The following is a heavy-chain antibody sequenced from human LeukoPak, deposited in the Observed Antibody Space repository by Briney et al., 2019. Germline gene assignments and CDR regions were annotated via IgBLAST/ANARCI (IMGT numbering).Heavy chain of an antibody. CDR2: ISYDGIHK. D-gene: IGHD3-22*01. CDR3: ARDHRLSDYDNTGYYYYYGMDV. J-gene: IGHJ6*02. V-gene: IGHV3-30-3*01. Sequence: GGSLRLSCAASGFTFTNYAIHWVRQAPGKGLDWVAVISYDGIHKHYADSVKGRFTISRDNSRNTVYLQMNSLRGEDTAVYFCARDHRLSDYDNTGYYYYYGMDVWGQGTTVTVSS. CDR1: GFTFTNYA.